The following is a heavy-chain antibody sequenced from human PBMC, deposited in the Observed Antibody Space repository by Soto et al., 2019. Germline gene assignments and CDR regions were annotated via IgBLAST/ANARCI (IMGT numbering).Heavy chain of an antibody. Sequence: QLLESGGGLVQPGGSLRLSCAASGFTFSAYALTWVRQGPGKGLEWVSSVSGGAGSTYYADSVRGRFTISRDKAKSTLYLQMSSLRADDTAIYFCAKRRAYSLGGDAFDIWGQGTMVTVSS. J-gene: IGHJ3*02. CDR2: VSGGAGST. CDR1: GFTFSAYA. CDR3: AKRRAYSLGGDAFDI. D-gene: IGHD3-16*01. V-gene: IGHV3-23*01.